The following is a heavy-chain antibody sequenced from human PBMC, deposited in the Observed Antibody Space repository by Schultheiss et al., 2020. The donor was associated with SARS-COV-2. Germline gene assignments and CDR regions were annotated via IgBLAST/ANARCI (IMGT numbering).Heavy chain of an antibody. CDR2: INHSGST. J-gene: IGHJ4*02. Sequence: SETLSLTCAVSGGSFSAYYWSWIRQPPGKGLEWIGEINHSGSTNYNPSLKSRVTISVDTSKNQFSLKLSSVTAADTAVYYCARRGSSGYYYYWGQGTLVTVSS. CDR1: GGSFSAYY. D-gene: IGHD3-22*01. CDR3: ARRGSSGYYYY. V-gene: IGHV4-34*01.